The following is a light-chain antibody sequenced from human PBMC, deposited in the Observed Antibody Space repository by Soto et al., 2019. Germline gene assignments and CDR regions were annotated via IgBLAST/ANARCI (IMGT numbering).Light chain of an antibody. V-gene: IGKV3-15*01. J-gene: IGKJ2*01. Sequence: EIVMTQSPAALSVSPGERATLSCRASQSVSSNLAWYQQKPGQAPRLLIYGASTRATGIPSRFSGSGSGTEFTLTISSLQSEDFAVYYCQQYNDWPPRNTFGQGTKLDI. CDR2: GAS. CDR3: QQYNDWPPRNT. CDR1: QSVSSN.